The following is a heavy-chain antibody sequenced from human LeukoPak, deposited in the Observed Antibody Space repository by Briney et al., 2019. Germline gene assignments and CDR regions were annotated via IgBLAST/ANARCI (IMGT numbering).Heavy chain of an antibody. V-gene: IGHV1-24*01. Sequence: GASVKVSCTVSGYTLTELSMHWVRQAPGKGLEWMGGFDPEDGETIYAQKFQGRVTMTEDTSTDTAYMELSSLRSEDTAVYYCATDLLVGATRGYWGQGTLVTVSS. CDR3: ATDLLVGATRGY. D-gene: IGHD1-26*01. CDR2: FDPEDGET. J-gene: IGHJ4*02. CDR1: GYTLTELS.